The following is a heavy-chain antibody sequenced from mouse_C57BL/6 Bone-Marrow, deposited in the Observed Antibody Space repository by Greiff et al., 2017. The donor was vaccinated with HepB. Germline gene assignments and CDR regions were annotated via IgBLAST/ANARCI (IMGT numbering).Heavy chain of an antibody. CDR2: INPYNGGT. D-gene: IGHD1-1*01. Sequence: EVQLQQSGPVLVKPGASVKMSCKASGYTFTDYYMNWVKQSHGKSLEWIGVINPYNGGTSYNQKFKGKATLTVDKSSSTAYMELNSLTSEDSAVYYCARCSKRDYGMDYWGQGTSVTVSS. J-gene: IGHJ4*01. CDR3: ARCSKRDYGMDY. V-gene: IGHV1-19*01. CDR1: GYTFTDYY.